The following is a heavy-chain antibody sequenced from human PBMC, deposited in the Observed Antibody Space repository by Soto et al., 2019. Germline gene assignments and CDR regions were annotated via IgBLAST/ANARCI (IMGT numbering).Heavy chain of an antibody. V-gene: IGHV4-39*01. CDR2: IYSNGGT. D-gene: IGHD2-8*02. J-gene: IGHJ4*02. CDR3: ASFLVGATARNDFDS. CDR1: GGSIKSNDYF. Sequence: LQLQESGPGVVKPSETLSLACSVSGGSIKSNDYFWGWVRQPPGKGLEWIASIYSNGGTYDSPSLKSRATVSIDTSKNQFFLTVRSVTAADTAVYYCASFLVGATARNDFDSWGLGPLVTISS.